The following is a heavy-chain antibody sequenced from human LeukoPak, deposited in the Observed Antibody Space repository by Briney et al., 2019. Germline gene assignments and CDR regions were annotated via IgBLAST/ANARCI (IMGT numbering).Heavy chain of an antibody. Sequence: PGGSLRLSCAASGFTFSSYAMSWVRQAPGKGLEWVSAISGSGGNTYSADSVKGRLTISRDSSKNTLFLQMNSLRAEDTAVYYCAIDSRSTWHFDYWGQGTLVTVSS. J-gene: IGHJ4*02. CDR1: GFTFSSYA. CDR2: ISGSGGNT. V-gene: IGHV3-23*01. CDR3: AIDSRSTWHFDY. D-gene: IGHD2-2*01.